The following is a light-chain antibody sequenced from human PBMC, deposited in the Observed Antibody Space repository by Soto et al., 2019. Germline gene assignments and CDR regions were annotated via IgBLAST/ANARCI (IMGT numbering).Light chain of an antibody. CDR3: QQTYSALIT. CDR2: SAT. V-gene: IGKV1-39*01. J-gene: IGKJ5*01. CDR1: QIISSY. Sequence: DIQMTQSPSSLSASVGDRVTITCRGSQIISSYLNWYQQKPGKAPKLLIYSATGLQSGVPSRISGSGSGTDFTLTISSLQPEDFATYYCQQTYSALITFGQGTRLEVK.